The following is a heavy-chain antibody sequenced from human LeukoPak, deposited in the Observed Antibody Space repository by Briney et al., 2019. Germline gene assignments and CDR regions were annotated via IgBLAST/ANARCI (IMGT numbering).Heavy chain of an antibody. D-gene: IGHD3-16*01. CDR3: ARVNGGDAFDI. CDR1: GFTFDDYG. CDR2: INWNGGST. J-gene: IGHJ3*02. V-gene: IGHV3-20*04. Sequence: PGGSLRLSCAASGFTFDDYGMNWVRQVPGKGLEWVSGINWNGGSTGNADSVKGRFTISRDNTKNSLYLQMSSLRAEDTALYYCARVNGGDAFDIWGQGTVVTVSS.